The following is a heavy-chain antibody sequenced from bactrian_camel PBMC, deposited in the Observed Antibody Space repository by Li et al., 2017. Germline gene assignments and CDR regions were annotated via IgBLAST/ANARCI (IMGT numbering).Heavy chain of an antibody. J-gene: IGHJ6*01. Sequence: HVQLVESGGGSVQAGGSLRLSCVAPTSGSTYGSYCMAWFRQAPGKERAGVAAIDARGNSRYADSVKGRFTISKANAKNTLYLQMNSLKPEDTAMYYCAAVRYGGTWYPLCRARSADFGYWGQGTQVTVS. CDR3: AAVRYGGTWYPLCRARSADFGY. CDR1: GSTYGSYC. V-gene: IGHV3S26*01. D-gene: IGHD6*01. CDR2: IDARGNS.